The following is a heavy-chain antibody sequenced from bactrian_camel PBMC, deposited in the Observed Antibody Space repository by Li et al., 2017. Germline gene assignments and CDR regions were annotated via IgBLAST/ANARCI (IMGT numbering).Heavy chain of an antibody. Sequence: HVQLVESGGGSVQAGGSLKLSCIASRLLRSTNFCMGWWRQRPGKGREPVAAISSDGTTTYADFVKGRFTLSKDSEKRSLTLQMNSLNTGDTAVYFCTAGNTMYCDSRSWGPTYWGQGTQVTVS. D-gene: IGHD3*01. CDR1: RLLRSTNF. V-gene: IGHV3S53*01. CDR3: TAGNTMYCDSRSWGPTY. CDR2: ISSDGTT. J-gene: IGHJ4*01.